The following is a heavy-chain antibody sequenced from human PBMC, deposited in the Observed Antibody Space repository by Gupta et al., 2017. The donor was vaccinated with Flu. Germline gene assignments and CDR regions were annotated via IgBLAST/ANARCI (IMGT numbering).Heavy chain of an antibody. D-gene: IGHD2-21*02. CDR1: GITFSTYA. CDR2: ISASGKST. J-gene: IGHJ4*02. CDR3: AAHLVVTAPIYDY. V-gene: IGHV3-23*01. Sequence: EVQLLESGGALIQPGGSLRLSCAASGITFSTYAISWVRQAPGKGLEWVSAISASGKSTYYADSVKGRFTISRDKSENTVDVQMRRRGAEDTAVYYCAAHLVVTAPIYDYWGQGTLVTVS.